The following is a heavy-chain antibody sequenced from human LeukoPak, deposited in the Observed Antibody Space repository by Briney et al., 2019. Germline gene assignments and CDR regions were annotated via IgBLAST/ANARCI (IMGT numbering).Heavy chain of an antibody. Sequence: GASVKVSCKASGYTFASNGLSWVRQAPGQGLEWMGWISVYNGHTNYAQNLQGRVTMTTDTSTSTAYMELRSLRSDDTAVYYCARFGLGKHIEVAGIPFDIWGQGTMVTVSS. V-gene: IGHV1-18*01. CDR3: ARFGLGKHIEVAGIPFDI. CDR1: GYTFASNG. J-gene: IGHJ3*02. CDR2: ISVYNGHT. D-gene: IGHD6-19*01.